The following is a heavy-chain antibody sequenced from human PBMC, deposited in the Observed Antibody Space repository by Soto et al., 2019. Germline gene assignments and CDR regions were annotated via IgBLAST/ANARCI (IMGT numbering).Heavy chain of an antibody. CDR1: AGSISSGDYY. Sequence: QVQLQESGPGLVKPSQTLSLTCTVSAGSISSGDYYWSWIRQPPGKGLEWIGYIYYSGSTYYHPSLKSRVTISVDTSKNQFSLKLSAVTAAVPAVYYCAGGQDDFWSGYPFDYWGQGTLVTVSS. D-gene: IGHD3-3*01. V-gene: IGHV4-30-4*01. CDR2: IYYSGST. CDR3: AGGQDDFWSGYPFDY. J-gene: IGHJ4*02.